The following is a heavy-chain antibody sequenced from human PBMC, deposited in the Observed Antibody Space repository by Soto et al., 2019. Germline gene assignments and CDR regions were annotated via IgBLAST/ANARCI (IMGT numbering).Heavy chain of an antibody. CDR3: ARDNGIAGSFDP. V-gene: IGHV3-48*02. D-gene: IGHD2-15*01. CDR1: GFTFSTYS. Sequence: EMQLVESGGGLVQRGGSLRLSCAASGFTFSTYSMNWVRQAPGKGLEWIAYITSSSSTIFYADSVKSRFTISRDNAKNSLYLQMNSLRDEDTSVYYCARDNGIAGSFDPWGQGTLVTVSS. CDR2: ITSSSSTI. J-gene: IGHJ5*02.